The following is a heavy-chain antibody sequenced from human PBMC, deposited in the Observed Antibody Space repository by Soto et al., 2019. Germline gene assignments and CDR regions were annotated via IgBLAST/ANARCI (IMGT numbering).Heavy chain of an antibody. CDR1: GGSFSGYD. Sequence: PSETLSLTCAVYGGSFSGYDWSWIRQPPGKGLEWIGEINHSGSTNYNPSLKSRVTISVDTSKNQFSLKLSSVTAADTAVYYCARGYWYFDYWGQGTLVTVSS. V-gene: IGHV4-34*01. CDR2: INHSGST. J-gene: IGHJ4*02. CDR3: ARGYWYFDY. D-gene: IGHD2-8*02.